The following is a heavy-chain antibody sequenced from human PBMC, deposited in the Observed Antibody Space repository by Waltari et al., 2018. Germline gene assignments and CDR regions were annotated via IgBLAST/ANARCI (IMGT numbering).Heavy chain of an antibody. CDR3: ARGRTPRFPHAFDI. Sequence: QVQLVQSGAEVKKPGASVKVSCKASGYTFTGYYMHWVRQAPGQGLEGNGRIKPSSGNTGHAQEFQGRVTMTRNTSISTAYMELSSLRSEDTAVYYCARGRTPRFPHAFDIWGQGTMVTVSS. CDR2: IKPSSGNT. V-gene: IGHV1-8*02. CDR1: GYTFTGYY. J-gene: IGHJ3*02. D-gene: IGHD3-10*01.